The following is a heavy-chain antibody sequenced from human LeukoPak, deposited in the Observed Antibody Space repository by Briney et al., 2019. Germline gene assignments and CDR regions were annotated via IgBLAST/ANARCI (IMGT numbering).Heavy chain of an antibody. CDR1: GGSISNYY. J-gene: IGHJ4*02. Sequence: SETLSLTCTVSGGSISNYYWSWIRQPPGKGLEWIGYNYDSGSTNYNPSLKSRVTISVDTSKNQFSLKMDSVTAADTAVYYCARRFDYWGQGTLVTVSS. CDR3: ARRFDY. CDR2: NYDSGST. V-gene: IGHV4-59*01.